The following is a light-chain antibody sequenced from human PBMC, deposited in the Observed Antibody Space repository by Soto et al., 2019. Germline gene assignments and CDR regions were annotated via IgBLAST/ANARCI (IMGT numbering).Light chain of an antibody. J-gene: IGLJ3*02. Sequence: QSALTQPASVSGSPGQSITISCNGSSSDVGAYNYVSWYQQHPGKAPKLMIYEVSNRPSGVSNRFSGSKSGNTASLTISGLQADDEADYYCSSFTSSSTLVFGGGTKLTVL. CDR1: SSDVGAYNY. CDR3: SSFTSSSTLV. V-gene: IGLV2-14*01. CDR2: EVS.